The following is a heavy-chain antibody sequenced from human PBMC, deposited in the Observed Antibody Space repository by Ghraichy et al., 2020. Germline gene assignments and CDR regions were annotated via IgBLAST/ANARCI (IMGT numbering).Heavy chain of an antibody. CDR1: GGSISSSSYY. D-gene: IGHD2-15*01. CDR3: ARSGGYCSGGSCYWGRINWFDP. V-gene: IGHV4-39*01. CDR2: IYYSGST. J-gene: IGHJ5*02. Sequence: SETLSLTCTVSGGSISSSSYYWGWIRQPPGKGLEWIGSIYYSGSTYYNPSLKSRVTISVDTSKNQFSLKLSSVTAADTAVYYCARSGGYCSGGSCYWGRINWFDPWGQGTLVTVSS.